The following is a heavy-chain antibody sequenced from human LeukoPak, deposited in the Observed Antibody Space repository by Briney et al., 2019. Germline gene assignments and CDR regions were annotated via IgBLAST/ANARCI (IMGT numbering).Heavy chain of an antibody. D-gene: IGHD1-26*01. CDR3: ARESLGLPYYFDY. Sequence: SETLSLTCTVSGGSISTGTDYWSWIRQPAGKGLEWIGRIYTSGSTNYNPSLKSRVTISVDTFKNQSSLKLSSVTAADTAVYYCARESLGLPYYFDYWGQGTLVTVSS. V-gene: IGHV4-61*02. CDR1: GGSISTGTDY. CDR2: IYTSGST. J-gene: IGHJ4*02.